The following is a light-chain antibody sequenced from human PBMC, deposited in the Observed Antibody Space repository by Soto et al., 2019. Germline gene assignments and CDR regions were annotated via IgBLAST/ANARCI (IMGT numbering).Light chain of an antibody. CDR2: KVS. Sequence: DVVMTESPFSLPVTLGQPASISCRSNQSLVHSDGIAYFSWFQQRPGRSPRRLIYKVSNRDSGVPSRFSGSGSGTEFTLTINFLQPDDFATYYCQQYHTSSIPFGQGTRLENK. CDR3: QQYHTSSIP. CDR1: QSLVHSDGIAY. V-gene: IGKV2-30*02. J-gene: IGKJ5*01.